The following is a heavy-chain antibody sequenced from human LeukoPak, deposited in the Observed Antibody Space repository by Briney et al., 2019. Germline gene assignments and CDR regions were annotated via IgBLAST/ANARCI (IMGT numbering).Heavy chain of an antibody. Sequence: ASVKVSCKASGYTFTSYGISWVRQAPGQGLEWMGWISAYNGNTNYAQKLQGRVTMTTDTSTSTAYMELRSLRSDDTAVYYCAREEIVIRYFDWFDRGLSSSGGMDVWGQGTTVTVSS. CDR3: AREEIVIRYFDWFDRGLSSSGGMDV. J-gene: IGHJ6*02. V-gene: IGHV1-18*01. D-gene: IGHD3-9*01. CDR2: ISAYNGNT. CDR1: GYTFTSYG.